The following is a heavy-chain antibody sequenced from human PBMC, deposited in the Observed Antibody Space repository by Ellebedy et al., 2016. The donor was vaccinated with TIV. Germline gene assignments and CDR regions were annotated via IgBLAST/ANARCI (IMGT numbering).Heavy chain of an antibody. Sequence: ASVKVSCKASGYTFTSYGISWVRQAPGQGLEWMGWISAYNGNTNYAQKLQGRVTMTTDTSTSTAYMELRSLRSDDTAVYYCAADLVGYCSGGSCSTPGAFDIWGQGTMVTVSS. J-gene: IGHJ3*02. CDR3: AADLVGYCSGGSCSTPGAFDI. V-gene: IGHV1-18*01. CDR2: ISAYNGNT. CDR1: GYTFTSYG. D-gene: IGHD2-15*01.